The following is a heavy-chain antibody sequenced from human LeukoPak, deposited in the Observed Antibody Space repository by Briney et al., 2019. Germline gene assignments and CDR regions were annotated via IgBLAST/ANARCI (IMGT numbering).Heavy chain of an antibody. CDR1: RYTFTGYY. Sequence: GASVKLSCKASRYTFTGYYMHWVRQAPAPGLEWMGWINPNSGGTNYKQKFQGRVTMTRDTSISTAYMELSRLRSDDTAVYYCARARPGAYGSGSYPDYWGQGTLVTVSS. J-gene: IGHJ4*02. D-gene: IGHD3-10*01. CDR2: INPNSGGT. CDR3: ARARPGAYGSGSYPDY. V-gene: IGHV1-2*02.